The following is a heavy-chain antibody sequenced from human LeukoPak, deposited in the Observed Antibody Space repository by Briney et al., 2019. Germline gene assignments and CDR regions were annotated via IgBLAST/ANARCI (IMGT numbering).Heavy chain of an antibody. CDR2: IYHSGRT. J-gene: IGHJ5*02. CDR1: GGSISSSHW. D-gene: IGHD3-22*01. Sequence: SETLSLTCAVSGGSISSSHWWSWVRQPPGKGLEWSGEIYHSGRTDYNPSLKSRVTISVDKSKNQFSLRLSSVTAADTAVHYCARGVDDSSGNYYVIWFDPWGQGTLVTVS. V-gene: IGHV4-4*02. CDR3: ARGVDDSSGNYYVIWFDP.